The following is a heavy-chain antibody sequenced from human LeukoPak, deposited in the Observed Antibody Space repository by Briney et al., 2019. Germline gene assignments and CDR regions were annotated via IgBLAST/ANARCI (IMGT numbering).Heavy chain of an antibody. CDR3: AKTPAAGRYFDL. J-gene: IGHJ2*01. CDR2: TYYRSKWYN. D-gene: IGHD6-13*01. V-gene: IGHV6-1*01. Sequence: SQTLSLTCAISGDSVSSNSAAWNWIRQSSSRGLEWLGRTYYRSKWYNDYAVSVKSRITINPETSKNQFSLHLNSVTPEDTAVYYCAKTPAAGRYFDLWGRGTLVTASS. CDR1: GDSVSSNSAA.